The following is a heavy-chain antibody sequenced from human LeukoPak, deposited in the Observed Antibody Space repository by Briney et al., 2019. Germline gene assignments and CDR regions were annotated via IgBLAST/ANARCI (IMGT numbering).Heavy chain of an antibody. CDR1: GYSISSGYY. J-gene: IGHJ6*03. Sequence: SETLSLTCTVSGYSISSGYYWGWIRQPPGKGLEWIGSIYHSGSTYYNPSLKSRVTISVDTSKNQFSLKLSSVTAADTAVYYCARGGIAARLDYYYMDVWGKGTTVTVSS. V-gene: IGHV4-38-2*02. CDR3: ARGGIAARLDYYYMDV. CDR2: IYHSGST. D-gene: IGHD6-6*01.